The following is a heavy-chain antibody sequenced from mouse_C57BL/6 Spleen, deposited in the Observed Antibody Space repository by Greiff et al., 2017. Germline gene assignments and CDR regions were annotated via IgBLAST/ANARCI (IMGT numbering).Heavy chain of an antibody. CDR3: AREATGFDY. V-gene: IGHV3-6*01. D-gene: IGHD1-1*01. J-gene: IGHJ2*01. CDR1: GYSITSGYY. Sequence: EVKLMESGPGLVKPSQSLSLTCSVTGYSITSGYYWNWIRQFPGNKLEWMGYISYDGSNNYNPSLKNRISITRDTSKNQFFLKLNSVTTEDTATYYCAREATGFDYWGQGTTLTVSS. CDR2: ISYDGSN.